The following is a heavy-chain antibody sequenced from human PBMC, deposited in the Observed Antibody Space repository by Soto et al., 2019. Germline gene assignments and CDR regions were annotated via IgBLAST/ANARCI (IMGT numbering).Heavy chain of an antibody. CDR2: ISYDGSNK. CDR3: AKPSRPYVDTAMDLFDY. Sequence: GGSLRLSCAASGFTFSSYVMHWVRQSPGKGLEWVAVISYDGSNKYYADSVKGRFTISRDNSKNTLYLQMNSLRAEDTAVYYCAKPSRPYVDTAMDLFDYWGQGTLVNV. D-gene: IGHD5-18*01. V-gene: IGHV3-30*18. J-gene: IGHJ4*02. CDR1: GFTFSSYV.